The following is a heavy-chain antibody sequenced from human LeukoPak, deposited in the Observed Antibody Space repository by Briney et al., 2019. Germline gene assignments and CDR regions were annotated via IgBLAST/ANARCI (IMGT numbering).Heavy chain of an antibody. CDR2: IYYSGTT. D-gene: IGHD6-13*01. CDR3: ARRGISQGYYMDV. V-gene: IGHV4-39*01. J-gene: IGHJ6*03. Sequence: SETLSLTCTVSGDSIRSTSYYWGWIRQPPGKGLEWIGSIYYSGTTYYNPSLKSRVTISVDTSKNQFSLKLSSVTAADTAVFYCARRGISQGYYMDVWGKGTTVTISS. CDR1: GDSIRSTSYY.